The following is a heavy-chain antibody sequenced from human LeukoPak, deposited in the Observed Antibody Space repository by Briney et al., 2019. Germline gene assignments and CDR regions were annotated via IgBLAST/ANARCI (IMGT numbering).Heavy chain of an antibody. V-gene: IGHV3-7*01. CDR1: GFTFSSYW. Sequence: GGSLRLSCVASGFTFSSYWMSWVRQAPGKGLEWVANIKQDGSEKYYVDSMEGRFTISRDNSKDTVDLHMSSLRADDTAVYYCARSREWELLSSFDSWGQGTLVTVSS. CDR2: IKQDGSEK. D-gene: IGHD1-26*01. J-gene: IGHJ4*02. CDR3: ARSREWELLSSFDS.